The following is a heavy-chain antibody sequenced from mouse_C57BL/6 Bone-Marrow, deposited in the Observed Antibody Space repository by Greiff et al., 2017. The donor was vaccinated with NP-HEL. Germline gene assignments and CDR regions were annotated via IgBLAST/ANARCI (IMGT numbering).Heavy chain of an antibody. CDR3: TRYSNYIDARDY. V-gene: IGHV7-3*01. Sequence: DVHLVESGGGLVQPGGSLSLSCAASGFTFTDYYMSWVRPPPGMVLVWLGFIRNKANGYTTEYSASVMGRFTIFRDNSQRILYLQMNALRAEDSATYYCTRYSNYIDARDYWGQGTSVTVSS. CDR2: IRNKANGYTT. J-gene: IGHJ4*01. CDR1: GFTFTDYY. D-gene: IGHD2-1*01.